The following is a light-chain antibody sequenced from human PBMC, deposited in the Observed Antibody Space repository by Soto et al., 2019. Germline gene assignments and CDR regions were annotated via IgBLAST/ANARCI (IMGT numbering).Light chain of an antibody. CDR2: DVI. CDR3: TSDTSRSTLA. CDR1: ISNVGGYNS. J-gene: IGLJ2*01. V-gene: IGLV2-14*03. Sequence: QSALTQPPSVSGAPGQTITISCTGTISNVGGYNSVSWYQQYPGTAPKLLIYDVINRPSGISDRFSASKSGNTASLTIAGLQVEDEAYYYCTSDTSRSTLAFGGGTKLTVL.